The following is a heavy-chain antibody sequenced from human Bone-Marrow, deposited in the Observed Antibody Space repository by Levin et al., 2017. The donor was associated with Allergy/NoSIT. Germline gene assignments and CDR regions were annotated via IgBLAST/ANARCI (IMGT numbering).Heavy chain of an antibody. J-gene: IGHJ3*02. CDR1: GGSISSYY. CDR2: IYYSGST. V-gene: IGHV4-59*01. CDR3: ARVPLWFGGDDAFDI. D-gene: IGHD3-10*01. Sequence: SETLSLTCTVSGGSISSYYWSWIRQPPGKGLEWIGYIYYSGSTNYNPSLKSRVTISVDTSKNQFSLKLSSVTAADTAVYYCARVPLWFGGDDAFDIWGQGTMVTVSS.